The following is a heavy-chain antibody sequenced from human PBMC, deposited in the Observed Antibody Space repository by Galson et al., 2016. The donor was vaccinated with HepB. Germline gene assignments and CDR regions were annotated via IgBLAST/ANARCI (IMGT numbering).Heavy chain of an antibody. CDR3: ARWAYQSGNYRALDY. CDR1: GFTFSTYA. J-gene: IGHJ4*02. D-gene: IGHD3-16*02. CDR2: INGNGGST. Sequence: SLRLSCAASGFTFSTYAMDWVRQAPGKGPEWVSAINGNGGSTYYTDSVKGRFTISRDNSKNTLHLQMNSLRAEDTAVYSCARWAYQSGNYRALDYWGQGTLVTVSS. V-gene: IGHV3-23*01.